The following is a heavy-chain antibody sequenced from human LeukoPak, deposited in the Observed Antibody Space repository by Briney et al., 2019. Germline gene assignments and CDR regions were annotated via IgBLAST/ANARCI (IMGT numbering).Heavy chain of an antibody. V-gene: IGHV1-69*05. J-gene: IGHJ4*02. CDR3: ARDPVASSGGYAQFDY. Sequence: SVKVSCKASGGTFSSYAISWVRQAPGQGLEWMGGIIPIFGTASYAQKFQGRVTITTDESTSTAYMELSSLRSEDTAVYYCARDPVASSGGYAQFDYWGQGTLVTVSS. CDR2: IIPIFGTA. D-gene: IGHD3-10*01. CDR1: GGTFSSYA.